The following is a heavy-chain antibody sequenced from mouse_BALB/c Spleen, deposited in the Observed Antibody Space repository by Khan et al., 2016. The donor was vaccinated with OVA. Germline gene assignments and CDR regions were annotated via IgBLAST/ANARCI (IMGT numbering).Heavy chain of an antibody. V-gene: IGHV3-8*02. Sequence: EVKLQESGPSLVKPSQTLSLTCSVTGDSITSGYWSWIRKFPGNKLEYMGYMLFSGNTYYNPSLKRRISITRHTSKNQYYLQLNSVTTEDTATYYCARSTYRYAFAYWGQGTLVTVSA. D-gene: IGHD2-14*01. J-gene: IGHJ3*01. CDR2: MLFSGNT. CDR1: GDSITSGY. CDR3: ARSTYRYAFAY.